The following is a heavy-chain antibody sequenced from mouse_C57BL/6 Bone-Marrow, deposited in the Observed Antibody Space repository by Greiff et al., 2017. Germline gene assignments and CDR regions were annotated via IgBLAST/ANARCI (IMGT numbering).Heavy chain of an antibody. CDR1: GYTFTDYY. D-gene: IGHD1-1*01. CDR3: ARDSSYLNAMDD. V-gene: IGHV1-75*01. Sequence: QVQLKQSGPELVKPGASVKISCKASGYTFTDYYINWVKQRPGQGLEWIGWIFPGSGSTYYNEKFKGKATLTVDKSSSTAYMLRSSLTSEDSAVYFCARDSSYLNAMDDWGQGTSVTVSS. CDR2: IFPGSGST. J-gene: IGHJ4*01.